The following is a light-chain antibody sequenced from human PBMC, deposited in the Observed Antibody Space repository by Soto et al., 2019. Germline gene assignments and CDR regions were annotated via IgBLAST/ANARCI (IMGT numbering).Light chain of an antibody. Sequence: EIVLTQSPGTLSLSPGERATLSCRASQSVSSSYLAWYQQKPGQAPRLLIYDASKRATGIPARFSGSGFGTDFTLTISSLEPEDFAIYYCQQRQYWPPITFGQGTRLEIK. CDR3: QQRQYWPPIT. J-gene: IGKJ5*01. V-gene: IGKV3D-20*02. CDR2: DAS. CDR1: QSVSSSY.